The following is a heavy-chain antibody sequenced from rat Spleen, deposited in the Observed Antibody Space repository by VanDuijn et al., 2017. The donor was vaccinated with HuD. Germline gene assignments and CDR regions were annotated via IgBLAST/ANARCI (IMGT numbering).Heavy chain of an antibody. Sequence: EVQLVESAGGLVRPGRSLKLSCVASGFIFSDHYVAWVRQAPTKGLEWVASINYDGRTTFYRDSVRDRFTISRDNAKSTLYLQMDSLKSEDTATYYCSRAMYTTDYYYAKGYYVMDAWGQGASVTVSS. CDR3: SRAMYTTDYYYAKGYYVMDA. V-gene: IGHV5-20*01. J-gene: IGHJ4*01. CDR2: INYDGRTT. D-gene: IGHD1-6*01. CDR1: GFIFSDHY.